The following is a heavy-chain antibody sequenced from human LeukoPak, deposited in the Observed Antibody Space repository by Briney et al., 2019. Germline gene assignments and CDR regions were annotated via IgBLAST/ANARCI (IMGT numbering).Heavy chain of an antibody. D-gene: IGHD3-22*01. CDR3: ARATPIVDNYYYMDV. CDR2: IYTSGST. V-gene: IGHV4-4*07. CDR1: GGSISSYY. J-gene: IGHJ6*03. Sequence: PSETLSLTCTVSGGSISSYYWSWIRQPAGKGLEWIGRIYTSGSTNYNPSLKSRVTTSVDTSKNQFSLKLSSVTAADTAVYYCARATPIVDNYYYMDVWGKGTTVTVSS.